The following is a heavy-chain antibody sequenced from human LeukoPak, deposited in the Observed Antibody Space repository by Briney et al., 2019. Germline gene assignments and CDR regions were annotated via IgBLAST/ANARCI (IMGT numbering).Heavy chain of an antibody. CDR1: GFTFRSYW. D-gene: IGHD3-10*01. V-gene: IGHV3-74*01. Sequence: GGSLRLSCAASGFTFRSYWMDWVRQVPGKGLVWVSRIDDDGSTTKYADYVKGRFTISRDNAKNTLFLQMSSLRAEDTGVYYCVRGGGAASFDYWGQGTLVTGSS. CDR2: IDDDGSTT. CDR3: VRGGGAASFDY. J-gene: IGHJ4*02.